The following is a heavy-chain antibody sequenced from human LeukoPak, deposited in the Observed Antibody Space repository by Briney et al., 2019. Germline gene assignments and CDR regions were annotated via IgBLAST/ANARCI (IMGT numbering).Heavy chain of an antibody. CDR1: GFTLSGYA. CDR3: AKSLRNYVY. D-gene: IGHD1-7*01. V-gene: IGHV3-23*01. Sequence: PGGSLRLSCAASGFTLSGYAMTWVRQAPGKGLEWVSAITGGGLHTYYADSVKGRFTVSRDNSKNTLYLQMNSLRAEDTAVYYCAKSLRNYVYWGQGTLVTVSS. CDR2: ITGGGLHT. J-gene: IGHJ4*02.